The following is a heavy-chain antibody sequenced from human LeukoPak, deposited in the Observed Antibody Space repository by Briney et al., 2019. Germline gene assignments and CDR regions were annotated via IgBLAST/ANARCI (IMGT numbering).Heavy chain of an antibody. CDR2: IYYSGST. CDR3: ARGPPGYSSSWYGGLSWFDP. J-gene: IGHJ5*02. Sequence: PSETLSLTCTVSGGSISSYYWSWIRQPPGKGLEWIGYIYYSGSTNYNPSLKSRVTISVDTSKNQFSLKLSSVTVADTAVYYCARGPPGYSSSWYGGLSWFDPWGQGTLVIVSS. V-gene: IGHV4-59*01. CDR1: GGSISSYY. D-gene: IGHD6-13*01.